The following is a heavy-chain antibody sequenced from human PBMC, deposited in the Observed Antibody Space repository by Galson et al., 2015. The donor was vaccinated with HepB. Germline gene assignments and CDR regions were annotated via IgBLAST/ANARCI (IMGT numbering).Heavy chain of an antibody. V-gene: IGHV1-69*13. J-gene: IGHJ4*02. CDR1: GGTFSSYA. D-gene: IGHD3-16*02. CDR2: IIPIFGTA. Sequence: SVKVSCKASGGTFSSYAISWVRQAPGQGLEWMGGIIPIFGTANYAQKFQGRVTITADESTSTAYMELSSLRSEDTAVYYCASLGELSFVAHFDYWGQGTLVTVSS. CDR3: ASLGELSFVAHFDY.